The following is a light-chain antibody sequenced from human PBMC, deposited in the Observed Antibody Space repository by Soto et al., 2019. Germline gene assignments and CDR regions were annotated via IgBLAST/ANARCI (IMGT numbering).Light chain of an antibody. V-gene: IGKV3-15*01. CDR3: QPYGSSLP. Sequence: IRMTQSPATRSVYVGDSATLSCRASEGVSNNLAWYHQKPGQAPKVFIYGAFIRATGVPARFSGSGSGTEFPLSISCLQYEDFPTYYCQPYGSSLPFGQGTRLEIK. CDR2: GAF. CDR1: EGVSNN. J-gene: IGKJ5*01.